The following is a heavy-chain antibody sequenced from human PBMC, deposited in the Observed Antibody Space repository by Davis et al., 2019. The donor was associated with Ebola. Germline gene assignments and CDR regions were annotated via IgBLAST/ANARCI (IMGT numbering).Heavy chain of an antibody. CDR3: ARIEGPVDY. V-gene: IGHV1-69*04. Sequence: AASVKVSCKASGYTFTSYGISWVRQAPGQGLEWMGRIIPILGIANYAQKFQGRVTITADKSTSTAYMELSSLRSEDTAVYYCARIEGPVDYWGQGTLVTVSS. CDR2: IIPILGIA. J-gene: IGHJ4*02. CDR1: GYTFTSYG.